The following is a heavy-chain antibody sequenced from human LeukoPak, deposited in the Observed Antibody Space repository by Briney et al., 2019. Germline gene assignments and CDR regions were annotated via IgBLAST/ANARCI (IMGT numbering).Heavy chain of an antibody. Sequence: PGGSLRLSCAASGFTFSYAMSWVRQAPGKGLEWVSGLSGSGGSTYYVDSVKGRFTISRDISKNTLYLQMNSLRAEDTAVYYCAHGMDVWGQGTTVTVSS. V-gene: IGHV3-23*01. CDR2: LSGSGGST. CDR1: GFTFSYA. J-gene: IGHJ6*02. CDR3: AHGMDV.